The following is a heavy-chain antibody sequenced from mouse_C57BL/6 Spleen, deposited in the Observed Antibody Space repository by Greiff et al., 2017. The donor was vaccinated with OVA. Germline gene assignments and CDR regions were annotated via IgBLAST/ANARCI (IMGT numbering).Heavy chain of an antibody. J-gene: IGHJ2*01. D-gene: IGHD1-1*01. V-gene: IGHV3-1*01. Sequence: EVQLQESGPGMVKPSQSLSLTCTVTGYSITSGYDWHWIRHFPGNKLEWMGYISYSGSTNYNPSLKSRISITHDTSKNHFFLKLNSVTTEDTATYYCARGYYYGSSGFDYWGQGTTLTVSS. CDR2: ISYSGST. CDR3: ARGYYYGSSGFDY. CDR1: GYSITSGYD.